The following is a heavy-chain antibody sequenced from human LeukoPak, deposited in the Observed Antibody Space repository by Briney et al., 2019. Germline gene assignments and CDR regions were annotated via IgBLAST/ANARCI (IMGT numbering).Heavy chain of an antibody. CDR3: ITRPNPVGY. CDR2: IKTKTDGGTT. CDR1: GFTFSSAW. D-gene: IGHD1-26*01. Sequence: KPGGSLRLSCAASGFTFSSAWMSWVRQAPGKGLEWVGRIKTKTDGGTTDYAAPVKGRFTISRDDSKDTLYLQMNSLTTEDTAVYYCITRPNPVGYWGQGTLVTVSS. V-gene: IGHV3-15*01. J-gene: IGHJ4*02.